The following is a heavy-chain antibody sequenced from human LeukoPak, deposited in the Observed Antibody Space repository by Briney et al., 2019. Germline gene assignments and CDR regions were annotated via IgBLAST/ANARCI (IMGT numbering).Heavy chain of an antibody. CDR1: GDSIITTNW. D-gene: IGHD1-26*01. CDR3: ARDSGVGATHYFDS. Sequence: SETLSLTCSVSGDSIITTNWWTWVRQPPGKGLEWIGEVYHSGGTNYNPSLKSRVTISLDKSRNQFSLKLNSETAADTAVYYCARDSGVGATHYFDSWGQGALVTVSS. CDR2: VYHSGGT. V-gene: IGHV4-4*02. J-gene: IGHJ4*02.